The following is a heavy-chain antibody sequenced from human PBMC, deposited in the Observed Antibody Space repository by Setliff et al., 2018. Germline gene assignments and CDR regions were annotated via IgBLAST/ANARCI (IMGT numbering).Heavy chain of an antibody. CDR1: GVTFSDYY. D-gene: IGHD5-18*01. CDR3: ARVSRSYGLPLDY. Sequence: KAGGSLRLSCAASGVTFSDYYMSWIRQAPGKGLEWVSYISSSGSTIYYADSVKGRFTISRDNAKNSLYLQMNSLRAEDTAVYYCARVSRSYGLPLDYWGQGTLVTVSS. CDR2: ISSSGSTI. V-gene: IGHV3-11*04. J-gene: IGHJ4*02.